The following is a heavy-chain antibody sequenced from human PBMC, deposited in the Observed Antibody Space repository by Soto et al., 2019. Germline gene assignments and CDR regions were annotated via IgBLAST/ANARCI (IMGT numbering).Heavy chain of an antibody. Sequence: GGSLRLSCAASGFTFSSYSMNWVRQAPGKGLEWVSSISSSSSYIYYADSVKGRFTISRDNAKNSLYLQMNSLRAEDTAVYYCARGSDYGDSFDPWGQGTLVTVSS. CDR1: GFTFSSYS. CDR2: ISSSSSYI. CDR3: ARGSDYGDSFDP. D-gene: IGHD4-17*01. J-gene: IGHJ5*02. V-gene: IGHV3-21*01.